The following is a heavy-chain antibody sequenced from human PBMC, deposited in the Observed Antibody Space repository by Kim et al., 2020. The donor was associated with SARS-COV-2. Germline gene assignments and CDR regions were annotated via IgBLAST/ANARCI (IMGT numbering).Heavy chain of an antibody. Sequence: GESLKISCKGSGYSVSSYWIGWVRQMPGKGLEWMGIIYPGDSDTRYSPSFQGQVTISADKSISTAYLQWSSLKASDTAMYYCARTYYYGSGSLSAFGIWGQGTMVTVSS. CDR2: IYPGDSDT. V-gene: IGHV5-51*01. CDR1: GYSVSSYW. CDR3: ARTYYYGSGSLSAFGI. D-gene: IGHD3-10*01. J-gene: IGHJ3*02.